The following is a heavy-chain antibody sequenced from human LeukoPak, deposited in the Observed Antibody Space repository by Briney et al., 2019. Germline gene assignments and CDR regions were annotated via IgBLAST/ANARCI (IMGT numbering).Heavy chain of an antibody. J-gene: IGHJ4*02. V-gene: IGHV4-34*01. CDR3: ARGTAGKGDYFDY. CDR2: INHSGST. Sequence: SETLSLTCAVYGGSFSGYYWSWIRQPPGKGLEWIGEINHSGSTNYNPSLKSRVTISVDTSKNQFSLKLSSVTAADMAVYYCARGTAGKGDYFDYWGQGTLVTVSS. CDR1: GGSFSGYY. D-gene: IGHD6-13*01.